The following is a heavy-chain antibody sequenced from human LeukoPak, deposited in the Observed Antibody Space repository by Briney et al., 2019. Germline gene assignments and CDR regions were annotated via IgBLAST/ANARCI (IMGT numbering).Heavy chain of an antibody. D-gene: IGHD2-15*01. Sequence: GRSLRLSCAASGFTFSSYAMHWVRQAPGKGLEWVAVISYDGSNKYYADSVKGRFTISRYNSKNTLYLQMNSLRAEDTAVYYCARDLGYCSGGSCYSGGYWGQGTLVTVSS. CDR1: GFTFSSYA. CDR3: ARDLGYCSGGSCYSGGY. J-gene: IGHJ4*02. CDR2: ISYDGSNK. V-gene: IGHV3-30*04.